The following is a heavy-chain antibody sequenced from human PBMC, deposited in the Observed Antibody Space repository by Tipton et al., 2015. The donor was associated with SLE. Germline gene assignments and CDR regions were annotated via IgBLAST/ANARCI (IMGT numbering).Heavy chain of an antibody. CDR3: ARDQVVRAGGMDV. Sequence: LSLTCTVSGGSIRSHYWSWIRQPPGKGLEWLGYIYYSGSTYYNPSLKSRVTISVDTSKNQFSLKLSSVTAADTAVYYCARDQVVRAGGMDVWGQGTTVTVSS. CDR1: GGSIRSHY. V-gene: IGHV4-59*11. D-gene: IGHD2-15*01. J-gene: IGHJ6*02. CDR2: IYYSGST.